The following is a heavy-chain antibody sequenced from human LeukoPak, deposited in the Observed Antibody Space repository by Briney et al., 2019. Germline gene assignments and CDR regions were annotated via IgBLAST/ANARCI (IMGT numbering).Heavy chain of an antibody. V-gene: IGHV4-39*01. J-gene: IGHJ4*02. CDR2: IYYSGST. Sequence: SETLSLTCTVSGGSISSSSYYWGWIRQPPGKGLEWIGSIYYSGSTYYNPSLKSRVTISVDTSKNQFSLRLSSVTAADTAVYYCARGTWSSSIDYWGQGTLVTVSS. CDR1: GGSISSSSYY. CDR3: ARGTWSSSIDY. D-gene: IGHD6-6*01.